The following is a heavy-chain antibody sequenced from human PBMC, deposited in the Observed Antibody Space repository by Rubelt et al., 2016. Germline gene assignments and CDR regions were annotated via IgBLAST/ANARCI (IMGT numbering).Heavy chain of an antibody. Sequence: EVQLVESGGGLVKPGGSLRLSCVASGFTFSTPYMSWGRQAPGKGLEWVANIKQDGSEKFYVDSVKGRFTISRDNAKNPLYMQMNSLRADDTALYYCVKDVNPIASTGGGYFDSWGQGTLVTVSS. CDR2: IKQDGSEK. V-gene: IGHV3-7*05. D-gene: IGHD3-16*01. J-gene: IGHJ4*02. CDR1: GFTFSTPY. CDR3: VKDVNPIASTGGGYFDS.